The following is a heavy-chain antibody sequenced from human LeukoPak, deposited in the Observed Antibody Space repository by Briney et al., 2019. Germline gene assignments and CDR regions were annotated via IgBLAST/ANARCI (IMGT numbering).Heavy chain of an antibody. D-gene: IGHD3-10*01. Sequence: GGSLRLSCAASGFTFSSYGMHWVRQAPGKGLEWVAVIWYDGSNKYYADSVKGRFTISRDNSKNTLYLQMNSLRAEDTAVYYCAKAYGSGSYGSIFDYWGQGTLVTVSS. V-gene: IGHV3-33*06. CDR1: GFTFSSYG. J-gene: IGHJ4*02. CDR2: IWYDGSNK. CDR3: AKAYGSGSYGSIFDY.